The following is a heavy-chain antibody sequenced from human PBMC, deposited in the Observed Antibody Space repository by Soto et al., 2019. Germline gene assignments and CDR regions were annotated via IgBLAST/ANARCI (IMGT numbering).Heavy chain of an antibody. CDR1: GGSISSYY. Sequence: SETLSLTCTVSGGSISSYYWSWMRQPAGKGLEWIGRIYTSGSTNYNPSLKSRVTMSVDTSKNQFSLKLSSVTAADTAVYYCARDSRGYYDSSGPLRRARYYYYGMDVWGQGTTVTVS. V-gene: IGHV4-4*07. J-gene: IGHJ6*02. D-gene: IGHD3-22*01. CDR3: ARDSRGYYDSSGPLRRARYYYYGMDV. CDR2: IYTSGST.